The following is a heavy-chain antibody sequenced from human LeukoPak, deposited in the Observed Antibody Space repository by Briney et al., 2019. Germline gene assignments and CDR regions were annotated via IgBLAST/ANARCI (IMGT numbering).Heavy chain of an antibody. V-gene: IGHV4-59*01. D-gene: IGHD2-21*02. CDR3: AGAGSTYCGGDCYFDY. J-gene: IGHJ4*02. Sequence: SETLSLTCTVSGGSIGSYYWSWIRQPPGKGLEWIGYIYYSGSTNYNPSLKSRVTISVDTSKNQFSLKLSSVTAADTAVYYCAGAGSTYCGGDCYFDYWGQGTLVTVSS. CDR1: GGSIGSYY. CDR2: IYYSGST.